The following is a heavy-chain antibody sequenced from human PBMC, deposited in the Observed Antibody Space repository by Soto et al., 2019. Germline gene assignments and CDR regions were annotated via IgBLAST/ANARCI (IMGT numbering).Heavy chain of an antibody. V-gene: IGHV4-30-4*01. Sequence: TLSLTCTVSGGSISSGDYYWSWIRQPPGKGLEWIGYIYYSGSTYYNPSLKGRVTISVDTSKNQFSLKLSSVTAADTAVYYCARERMETAAGTSDWFDPWGQGTLVTVSS. CDR1: GGSISSGDYY. CDR2: IYYSGST. D-gene: IGHD6-13*01. CDR3: ARERMETAAGTSDWFDP. J-gene: IGHJ5*02.